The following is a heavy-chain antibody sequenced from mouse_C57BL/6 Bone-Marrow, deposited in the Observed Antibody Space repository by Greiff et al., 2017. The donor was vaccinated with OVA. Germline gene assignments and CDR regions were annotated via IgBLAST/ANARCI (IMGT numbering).Heavy chain of an antibody. J-gene: IGHJ2*01. V-gene: IGHV1-72*01. CDR1: GYTFTSYW. Sequence: VQLQQPGAELVKPGASVKLSCKASGYTFTSYWLHWVTQRPGRGLEWIGRIDPNSGGTKYNEKFKSKATLTVDKPSSTAYMQLSSLTSEDSAVYYCALIPLITTVVATDFDYWGQGTTLTVSS. CDR3: ALIPLITTVVATDFDY. CDR2: IDPNSGGT. D-gene: IGHD1-1*01.